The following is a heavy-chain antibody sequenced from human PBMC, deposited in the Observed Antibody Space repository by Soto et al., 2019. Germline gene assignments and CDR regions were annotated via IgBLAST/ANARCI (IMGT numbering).Heavy chain of an antibody. CDR3: ARDFRSLFSGWPSEPDF. V-gene: IGHV1-46*01. CDR2: INPSDGSA. J-gene: IGHJ4*02. D-gene: IGHD6-19*01. CDR1: GYSFTNYY. Sequence: QVQLVQSGAEVKMPGASVKVSCKASGYSFTNYYIHWVRQAPGQGPEWMGIINPSDGSASYAQKLQGRLTMSRDTSTSTVDMELSSLRPDDTAVYYCARDFRSLFSGWPSEPDFWGQGTLVTVSS.